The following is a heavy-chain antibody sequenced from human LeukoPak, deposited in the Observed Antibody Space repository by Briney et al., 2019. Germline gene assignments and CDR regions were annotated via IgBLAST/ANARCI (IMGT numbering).Heavy chain of an antibody. Sequence: PGRSLRLSCAASGFTFDDYAMHWVRQAPGKGLEWVSGISWNSGSIGYADSVKGRFTTSRDNAKNSLYLQMNSLRAEDMALYYCAKDMFPHYYDSSGLDYWGQGTLVTVSS. CDR2: ISWNSGSI. CDR1: GFTFDDYA. V-gene: IGHV3-9*03. CDR3: AKDMFPHYYDSSGLDY. J-gene: IGHJ4*02. D-gene: IGHD3-22*01.